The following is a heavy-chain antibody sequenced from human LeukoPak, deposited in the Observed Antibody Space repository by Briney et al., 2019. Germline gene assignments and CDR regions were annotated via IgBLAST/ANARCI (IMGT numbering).Heavy chain of an antibody. V-gene: IGHV4-39*07. CDR3: ARGSGYSSSWYAYYYGMDV. CDR2: IYYSGST. J-gene: IGHJ6*02. D-gene: IGHD6-13*01. Sequence: SETLSLTCTVSGGSISSSSYYWGWIRQPPGKGLEWIGSIYYSGSTNYNPSLKSRVTISVDTSKNQFSLKLSSVTAADTAVYYCARGSGYSSSWYAYYYGMDVWGQGTTVTVSS. CDR1: GGSISSSSYY.